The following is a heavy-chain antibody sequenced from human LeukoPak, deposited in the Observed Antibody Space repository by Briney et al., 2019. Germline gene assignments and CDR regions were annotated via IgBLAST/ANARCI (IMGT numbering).Heavy chain of an antibody. CDR2: IYYSGST. CDR3: ARGLRYFRSLDY. Sequence: SETLSLTCTVSGGSISSYYWSWIRQPPGKGLEWIGYIYYSGSTNYNPSLKSRVTISVDTSKNQFSLKLSSVTAADTAVYYCARGLRYFRSLDYWGQGTLVTVSS. V-gene: IGHV4-59*01. J-gene: IGHJ4*02. CDR1: GGSISSYY. D-gene: IGHD3-9*01.